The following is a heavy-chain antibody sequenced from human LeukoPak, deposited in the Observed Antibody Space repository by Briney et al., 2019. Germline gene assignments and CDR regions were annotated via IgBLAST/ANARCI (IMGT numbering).Heavy chain of an antibody. V-gene: IGHV5-51*01. CDR2: IYPGDSDT. CDR1: GYSLTSYW. CDR3: ARLPRYTYGYVNFDY. Sequence: GESLKISCKGSGYSLTSYWIGWVRQMPGKGLEWMGIIYPGDSDTRYSPSFQGQVTISADKSISTAYLQWSSLQASDTAMYYCARLPRYTYGYVNFDYWGQGALVTVSS. J-gene: IGHJ4*02. D-gene: IGHD5-18*01.